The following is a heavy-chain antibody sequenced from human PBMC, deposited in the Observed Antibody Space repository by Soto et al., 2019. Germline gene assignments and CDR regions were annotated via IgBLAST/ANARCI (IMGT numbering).Heavy chain of an antibody. CDR3: AREEYYYGSGAFFDY. CDR1: GGTFISYT. V-gene: IGHV1-69*08. Sequence: QVQLVQSGAEVKKPGSSVKVSCKASGGTFISYTISWVRQAPGQGLEWMGRIIPILGIANYAQKFQGRVTITADKSTSTAYIELSSLRSEDTAVYYCAREEYYYGSGAFFDYWGQRTLVTVSS. D-gene: IGHD3-10*01. J-gene: IGHJ4*02. CDR2: IIPILGIA.